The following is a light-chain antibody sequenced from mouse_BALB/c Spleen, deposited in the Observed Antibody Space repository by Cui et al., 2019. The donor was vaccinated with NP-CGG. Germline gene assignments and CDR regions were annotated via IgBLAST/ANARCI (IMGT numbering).Light chain of an antibody. CDR3: ALWYSNHWV. V-gene: IGLV1*01. J-gene: IGLJ1*01. CDR2: GTN. CDR1: TGAVTTSNY. Sequence: QAVLTQESALTTSPGETVTLTCCSSTGAVTTSNYANWVQEKPDHLFTGLIGGTNNRAPGVPARFSGSLIGDKAALTITGAQTEDEAIYFCALWYSNHWVFGGGTKLTVL.